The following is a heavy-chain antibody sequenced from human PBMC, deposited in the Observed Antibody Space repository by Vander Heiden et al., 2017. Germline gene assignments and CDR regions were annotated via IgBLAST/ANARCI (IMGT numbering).Heavy chain of an antibody. CDR1: GYTFRNYW. CDR2: IDPSDSYT. D-gene: IGHD1-26*01. V-gene: IGHV5-10-1*03. J-gene: IGHJ2*01. CDR3: ARLSANYYGTDWHFDL. Sequence: EVQLVPSGAEVKKPGESLKISCKGSGYTFRNYWINWVRQKPGKGLEWLGRIDPSDSYTNYSPSFQGHVTISVDNSISTAYLQWGSLKASDSGMYFCARLSANYYGTDWHFDLWGRGTLVTVS.